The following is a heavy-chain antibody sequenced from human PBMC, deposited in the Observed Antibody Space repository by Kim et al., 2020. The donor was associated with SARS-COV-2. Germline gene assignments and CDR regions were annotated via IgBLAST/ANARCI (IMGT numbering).Heavy chain of an antibody. CDR1: GFTFSSYA. V-gene: IGHV3-23*01. CDR2: ISGRGGST. D-gene: IGHD6-13*01. Sequence: GGSLRLSCAASGFTFSSYAMSWVRQAPGKGLEWVSAISGRGGSTYYADSVKGRFTISRDNSKNTLYLQMNSLRAEDTAVYYCAKDRGVIAAAATLWLAEYFQHWGQGTLVTVSS. CDR3: AKDRGVIAAAATLWLAEYFQH. J-gene: IGHJ1*01.